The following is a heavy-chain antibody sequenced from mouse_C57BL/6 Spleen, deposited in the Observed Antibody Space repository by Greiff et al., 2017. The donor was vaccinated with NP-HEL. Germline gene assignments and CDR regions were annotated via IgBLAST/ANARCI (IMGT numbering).Heavy chain of an antibody. D-gene: IGHD1-1*01. CDR3: ARGGYYGFYAMDY. CDR1: GYTFTDYY. V-gene: IGHV1-26*01. CDR2: INPNNGGT. Sequence: VQLKQSGPELVKPGASVKISCKASGYTFTDYYMNWVKQSHGKSLEWIGDINPNNGGTSYNQKFKGKATLTVDKSSSTAYMELRSLTSEDSAVYYCARGGYYGFYAMDYWGQGTSVTVSS. J-gene: IGHJ4*01.